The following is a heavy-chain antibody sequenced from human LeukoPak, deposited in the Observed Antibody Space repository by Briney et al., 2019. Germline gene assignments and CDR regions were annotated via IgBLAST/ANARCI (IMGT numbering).Heavy chain of an antibody. CDR1: GLTFSNAW. Sequence: GGPLRLPCAVSGLTFSNAWMNWVGQAPGKGRERVGSIRSNTDGATTDYTATVKGRFTISRDYSKNTLYLKMKSLTPEDTAVYYCTTVDYWGQGTLVTVSS. CDR3: TTVDY. V-gene: IGHV3-15*07. CDR2: IRSNTDGATT. J-gene: IGHJ4*02.